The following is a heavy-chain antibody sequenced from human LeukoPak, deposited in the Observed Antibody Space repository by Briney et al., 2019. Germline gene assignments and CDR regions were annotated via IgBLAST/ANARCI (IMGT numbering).Heavy chain of an antibody. CDR3: ARVGAAVGIGSFDF. CDR2: IYNSGST. CDR1: GGSVSSIY. Sequence: SETLSLTCTVSGGSVSSIYWGWIRQPPGKGLEWIGDIYNSGSTNYNPSLKSRVTISVDTSKNQISPKLSSVTAADTAVYYCARVGAAVGIGSFDFWGQGTLVTVSS. V-gene: IGHV4-59*02. D-gene: IGHD6-13*01. J-gene: IGHJ4*02.